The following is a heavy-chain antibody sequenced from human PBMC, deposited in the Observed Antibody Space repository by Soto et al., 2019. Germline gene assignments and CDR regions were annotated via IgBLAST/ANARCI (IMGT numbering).Heavy chain of an antibody. V-gene: IGHV4-59*01. CDR3: AGALRYSGWHADVEEYYGLDV. D-gene: IGHD3-9*01. CDR1: GGSISSYY. CDR2: IYYSGSN. Sequence: QVQLQESGPGLVKPSETLSLTCTVSGGSISSYYWSWIRQPPGKGLEWIGYIYYSGSNNYNPSLQIPVTTPVDTTMNQCTLHLGSVAAVDTAVYCCAGALRYSGWHADVEEYYGLDVWGEEATVTVSA. J-gene: IGHJ6*04.